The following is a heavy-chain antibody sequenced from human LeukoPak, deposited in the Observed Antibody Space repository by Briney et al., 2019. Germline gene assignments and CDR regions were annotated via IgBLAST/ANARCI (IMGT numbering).Heavy chain of an antibody. D-gene: IGHD3-22*01. CDR1: GYTFTSYG. CDR2: IIPIFGTA. Sequence: GASVKVSCKASGYTFTSYGISWVRQAPGQGLEWMGGIIPIFGTANYAQKFQGRVTITADESTSTAYMELSSLRSEDTAVYYCASVYYYDSSGYYYFAFDIWGQGTMVTVSS. V-gene: IGHV1-69*13. CDR3: ASVYYYDSSGYYYFAFDI. J-gene: IGHJ3*02.